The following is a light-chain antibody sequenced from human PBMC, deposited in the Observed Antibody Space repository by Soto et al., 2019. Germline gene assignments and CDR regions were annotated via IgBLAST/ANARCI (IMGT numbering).Light chain of an antibody. CDR3: QQYGSSPVT. V-gene: IGKV3-20*01. CDR2: GAS. J-gene: IGKJ1*01. Sequence: EIVLAQSPGTLSLSPGDRATLSCRASQSVRSSYLAWYRQKPGQAPRLLIYGASSRAAGIADRFSGSGSGTDFTLTISRLEPEDFVVYYCQQYGSSPVTFGPGTKVEVK. CDR1: QSVRSSY.